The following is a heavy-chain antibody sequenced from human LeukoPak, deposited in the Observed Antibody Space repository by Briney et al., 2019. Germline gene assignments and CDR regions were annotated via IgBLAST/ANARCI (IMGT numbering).Heavy chain of an antibody. CDR3: AKNGGGQCYSHLDS. CDR2: ISDSGGST. D-gene: IGHD2-21*01. CDR1: GFTFSNYA. Sequence: GGSLRLSCAASGFTFSNYAMTWVRQAPGKGLEWVSGISDSGGSTYYVDSVKGRFTISRDNYKNTLYLQMNSLREEDTALYFCAKNGGGQCYSHLDSWGQGNLVTVSS. V-gene: IGHV3-23*01. J-gene: IGHJ4*02.